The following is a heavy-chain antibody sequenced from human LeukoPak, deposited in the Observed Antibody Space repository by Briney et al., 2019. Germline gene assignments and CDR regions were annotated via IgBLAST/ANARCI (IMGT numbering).Heavy chain of an antibody. CDR2: IYYSGST. J-gene: IGHJ4*02. CDR3: ARSGSNYDFFKIDY. V-gene: IGHV4-59*12. CDR1: GGSISSCY. Sequence: SETLSLTCTVSGGSISSCYWSWIRQPPGKGLEWIGYIYYSGSTNYNPSLKSRVTMSVDTSKNQFSLKLSSVTAADTAVYYCARSGSNYDFFKIDYWGQGTLVTVSS. D-gene: IGHD3-3*01.